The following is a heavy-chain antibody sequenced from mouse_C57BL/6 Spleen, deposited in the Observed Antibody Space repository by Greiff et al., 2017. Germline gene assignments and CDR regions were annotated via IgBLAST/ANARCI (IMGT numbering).Heavy chain of an antibody. J-gene: IGHJ4*01. V-gene: IGHV5-4*01. CDR3: AREDGVRSLYAMDY. CDR2: ISDGGSYT. D-gene: IGHD1-1*01. CDR1: GFTFSSYA. Sequence: EVHLVESGGGLVKPGGSLKLSCAASGFTFSSYAMSWVRQTPEKRLEWVATISDGGSYTYYPDNLKGRFTISRDNAKNNLYLQMSHLKSEDTAMYYCAREDGVRSLYAMDYWGQGTSVTVSS.